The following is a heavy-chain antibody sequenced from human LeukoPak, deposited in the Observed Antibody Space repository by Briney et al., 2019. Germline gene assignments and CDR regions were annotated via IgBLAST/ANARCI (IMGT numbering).Heavy chain of an antibody. Sequence: GASVKVSCKATGYSFTAYYMHWVRQAPGQGLEWMGRMNHNSGGADYAQKDQGRGTMTRDTSISTPYMELSSLRSDDTAVYYCARVSYGDDATPFDYWGQGTLVTVSS. V-gene: IGHV1-2*06. D-gene: IGHD4-17*01. CDR1: GYSFTAYY. CDR2: MNHNSGGA. CDR3: ARVSYGDDATPFDY. J-gene: IGHJ4*02.